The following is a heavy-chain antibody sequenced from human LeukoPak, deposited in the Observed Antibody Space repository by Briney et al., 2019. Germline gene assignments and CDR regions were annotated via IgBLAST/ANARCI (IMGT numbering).Heavy chain of an antibody. J-gene: IGHJ6*02. CDR3: AADPGYGVALDYYYYGMDV. CDR1: GFTFTTSA. CDR2: IVVGRGNT. D-gene: IGHD5-18*01. Sequence: SVKVSCKASGFTFTTSAVQWVRQARGQRLEWIGWIVVGRGNTNYAQKFQERVTITRDMSTSTAYMELSSLSSEDTAVYYCAADPGYGVALDYYYYGMDVWGQGTTVTVSS. V-gene: IGHV1-58*01.